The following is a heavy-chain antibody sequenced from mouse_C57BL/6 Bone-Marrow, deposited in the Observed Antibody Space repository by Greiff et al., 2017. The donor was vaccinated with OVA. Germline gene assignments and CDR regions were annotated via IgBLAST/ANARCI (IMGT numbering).Heavy chain of an antibody. Sequence: QVQLKQSGPELVKPGASVKISCKASGYAFSSSWMNWVKQRPGKGLEWIGRIYPGDGDTNYNGKFKGKATLTADKSSSTAYMQLSSLTSEDSAVYFCARAHITTVVATREAMDYWGQGTSVTVSS. CDR1: GYAFSSSW. J-gene: IGHJ4*01. CDR2: IYPGDGDT. D-gene: IGHD1-1*01. V-gene: IGHV1-82*01. CDR3: ARAHITTVVATREAMDY.